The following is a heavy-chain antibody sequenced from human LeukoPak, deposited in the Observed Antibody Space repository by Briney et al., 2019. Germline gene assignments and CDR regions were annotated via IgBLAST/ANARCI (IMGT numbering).Heavy chain of an antibody. Sequence: SVKVSCKASGGTFSNFAIGWVRQAPGQGLEWMGGIIPIFGTANYAQNFQGRLTITADESTSTAYMELSSLRFEDTAVYYCAKDGLTVTSFEGFYYYFYMDVWGKGTTVTVSS. J-gene: IGHJ6*03. CDR3: AKDGLTVTSFEGFYYYFYMDV. CDR2: IIPIFGTA. D-gene: IGHD4-17*01. CDR1: GGTFSNFA. V-gene: IGHV1-69*13.